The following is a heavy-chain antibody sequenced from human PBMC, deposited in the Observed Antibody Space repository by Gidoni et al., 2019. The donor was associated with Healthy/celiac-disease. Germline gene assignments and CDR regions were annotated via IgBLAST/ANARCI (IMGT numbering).Heavy chain of an antibody. J-gene: IGHJ6*02. V-gene: IGHV4-31*03. D-gene: IGHD4-4*01. CDR1: GRSISSGGYY. Sequence: QVQLQESGPGLIKPSQTLSLTCTVSGRSISSGGYYWSWIRQHPGKGLEWIGYIYYSGSTYYNPSLKSRVTISVDTSKNQFSLKLSSVTAADTAVYYCATTVTRKLGGMDVWGQGTTVTVSS. CDR3: ATTVTRKLGGMDV. CDR2: IYYSGST.